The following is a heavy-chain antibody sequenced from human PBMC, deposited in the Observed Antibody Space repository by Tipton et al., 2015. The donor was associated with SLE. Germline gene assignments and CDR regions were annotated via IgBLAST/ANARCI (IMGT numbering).Heavy chain of an antibody. Sequence: GSLRLSCAASGFTFSSYAMNWVRQAPGKGLEWVSAISGSGGSTYYADSVKGRFTISRDNSKNTLYLQMNSLRAEDTAVYYCTTDAGVGPRPIFDYWGQGTLVTVSS. CDR1: GFTFSSYA. D-gene: IGHD2-8*01. J-gene: IGHJ4*02. CDR3: TTDAGVGPRPIFDY. V-gene: IGHV3-23*01. CDR2: ISGSGGST.